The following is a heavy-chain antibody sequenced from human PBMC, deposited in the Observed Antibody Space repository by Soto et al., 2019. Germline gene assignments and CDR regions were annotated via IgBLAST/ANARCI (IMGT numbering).Heavy chain of an antibody. J-gene: IGHJ3*02. D-gene: IGHD6-6*01. CDR3: ARGLATLPVFAFDI. Sequence: QGTLKESGPTLVKPTQTLTLTCSFSGFSLSTSGVGVGWIRQSPGKAPEWLALIYWSGDEHYRPSLKSRLSTIKDTSKNHVVLIMSDMDPVDTATYYCARGLATLPVFAFDIWGQGTMVTVSS. CDR1: GFSLSTSGVG. V-gene: IGHV2-5*01. CDR2: IYWSGDE.